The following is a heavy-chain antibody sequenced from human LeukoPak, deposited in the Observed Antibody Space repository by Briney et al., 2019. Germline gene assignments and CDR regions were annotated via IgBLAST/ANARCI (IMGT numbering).Heavy chain of an antibody. V-gene: IGHV1-18*01. D-gene: IGHD6-13*01. CDR2: ISAYNGNT. Sequence: ASVKVSCKASGYTFTSYGISWVRQAPGQGLEWMGWISAYNGNTNYAQKLQGRVTMTTDTSTSTACMELRSLRSDDTAVYYCARDEYSSSWYSYYYYGMDVWGQGTTVTVSS. J-gene: IGHJ6*02. CDR1: GYTFTSYG. CDR3: ARDEYSSSWYSYYYYGMDV.